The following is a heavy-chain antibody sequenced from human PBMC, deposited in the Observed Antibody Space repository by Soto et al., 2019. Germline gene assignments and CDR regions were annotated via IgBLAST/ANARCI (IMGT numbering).Heavy chain of an antibody. CDR3: TRSQWPPNDY. V-gene: IGHV3-21*01. CDR2: ITTSSTYI. D-gene: IGHD6-19*01. J-gene: IGHJ4*02. Sequence: EVQLVEAGGGLFKPGGSLRLSCAASGFSFSSYSMNWVRQAPGKGLEWVSTITTSSTYIYYADSVKGRFTISRDNAKNSLYLQMNSLRAEDTALFYCTRSQWPPNDYWGQGTLVTVSS. CDR1: GFSFSSYS.